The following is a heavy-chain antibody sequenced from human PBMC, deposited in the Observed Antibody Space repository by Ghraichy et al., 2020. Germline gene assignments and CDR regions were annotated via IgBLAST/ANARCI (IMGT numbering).Heavy chain of an antibody. V-gene: IGHV3-43*02. CDR3: AKDWVGYTYGNNYYGMDV. Sequence: ESLNISCAGSGFIFENYAMHWVRQVPGKGLEWVSLISGDGGGTYYADSVKGRFTISRDNNKNSLYLQMKSLRTEDTALYFCAKDWVGYTYGNNYYGMDVWGQGTTVTVSS. J-gene: IGHJ6*02. CDR1: GFIFENYA. CDR2: ISGDGGGT. D-gene: IGHD5-18*01.